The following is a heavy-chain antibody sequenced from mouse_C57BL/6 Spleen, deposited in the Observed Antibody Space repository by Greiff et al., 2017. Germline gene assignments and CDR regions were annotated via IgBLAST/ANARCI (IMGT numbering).Heavy chain of an antibody. CDR3: TRSGDYYGSSYVHYFDY. D-gene: IGHD1-1*01. J-gene: IGHJ2*01. CDR2: IDPETGGT. CDR1: GYTFTDYE. V-gene: IGHV1-15*01. Sequence: QVQLQQSGAELVRPGASVTLSCKASGYTFTDYEMHWVKQTPVHGLEWIGAIDPETGGTAYNQKFKGKAILTADKSSSTAYMELRSLTSEDSAVYYCTRSGDYYGSSYVHYFDYWGQGTTLTVSS.